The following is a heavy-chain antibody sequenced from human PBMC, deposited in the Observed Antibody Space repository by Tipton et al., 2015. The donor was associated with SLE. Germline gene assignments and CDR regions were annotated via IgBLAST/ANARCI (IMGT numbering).Heavy chain of an antibody. Sequence: QVQLVQSGGGLVKPGGSLRLSCAASGFTFSSYSMNWVRQAPGKGLEWIGYIYYSGSTYYNPSLKSRVTISVDTSKIKFSLKLSSVTAADTAVYYCSRLVGAAGTGYSYYFMDVWGKGTTVTVSS. CDR1: GFTFSSYS. J-gene: IGHJ6*03. CDR2: IYYSGST. D-gene: IGHD6-13*01. V-gene: IGHV4-59*08. CDR3: SRLVGAAGTGYSYYFMDV.